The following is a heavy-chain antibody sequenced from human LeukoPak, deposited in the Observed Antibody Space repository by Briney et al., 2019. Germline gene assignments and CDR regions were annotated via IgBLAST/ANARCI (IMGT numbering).Heavy chain of an antibody. V-gene: IGHV1-46*01. Sequence: ASVKVSCKASGYTFTSYYMNWVRQAPGQGLEWMGIINPSGGATNYAQKFQGRVTMTRDTSTGTVFMELSSLRSEDTAVYYCARDPRGDRSYFDYWGQGTLVTVSS. CDR2: INPSGGAT. D-gene: IGHD2-21*02. CDR3: ARDPRGDRSYFDY. J-gene: IGHJ4*02. CDR1: GYTFTSYY.